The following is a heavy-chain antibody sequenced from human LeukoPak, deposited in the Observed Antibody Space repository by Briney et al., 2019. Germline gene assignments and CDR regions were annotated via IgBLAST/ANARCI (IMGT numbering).Heavy chain of an antibody. D-gene: IGHD3-10*01. CDR3: ARGHFITMVRGVITPHDAFDI. J-gene: IGHJ3*02. V-gene: IGHV1-2*02. CDR2: INPNSGGT. Sequence: ASVKVSCKASGYTFTGYYMHWVRQAPGQGLEWMGWINPNSGGTNYAQKFQGRVTMTRDMSTSTVYMELSSLRSEDTAVYYCARGHFITMVRGVITPHDAFDIWGQGTMVTVSS. CDR1: GYTFTGYY.